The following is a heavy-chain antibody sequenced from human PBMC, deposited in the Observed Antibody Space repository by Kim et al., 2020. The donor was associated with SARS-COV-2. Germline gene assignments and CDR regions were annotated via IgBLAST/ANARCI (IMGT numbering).Heavy chain of an antibody. D-gene: IGHD3-22*01. J-gene: IGHJ6*02. CDR3: ARHVPTAITMIVVVIPDPEHYGMDV. CDR1: GGSISSSSYY. V-gene: IGHV4-39*01. Sequence: SETLSLTCTVSGGSISSSSYYWGWIRQPPGKGLEWIGSIYYSGSTYYNPSLKSRVTISVDTSKNQFSLKLSSVTAADTAVYYCARHVPTAITMIVVVIPDPEHYGMDVWGQGTTVTVSS. CDR2: IYYSGST.